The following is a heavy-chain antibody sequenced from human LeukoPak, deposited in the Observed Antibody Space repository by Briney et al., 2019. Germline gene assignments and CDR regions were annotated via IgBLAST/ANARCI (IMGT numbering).Heavy chain of an antibody. Sequence: SETLSLTCAVSGYSISSGYYWGWIRQPPGKGLEWIGSIYHSGSTYYNPSLKSRVTISVDTSKNQFSPKLSSVTAADTAVYYCARWLGGILNWFDPWGQGTLVTVSS. J-gene: IGHJ5*02. CDR2: IYHSGST. V-gene: IGHV4-38-2*01. CDR3: ARWLGGILNWFDP. D-gene: IGHD5-18*01. CDR1: GYSISSGYY.